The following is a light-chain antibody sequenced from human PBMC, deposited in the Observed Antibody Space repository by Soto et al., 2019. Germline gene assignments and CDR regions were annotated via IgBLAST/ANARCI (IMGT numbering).Light chain of an antibody. J-gene: IGLJ1*01. CDR1: SSDVGSYNL. Sequence: QSALTQPASVSGSPGQSITISCTGTSSDVGSYNLVSWYQQHPGKAPKLMIYEGSKRPSGVSNRFSGSKSGNTASLTISGLQAEAEADYYCCSYAGSSTSVFGTGTKVTVL. CDR3: CSYAGSSTSV. V-gene: IGLV2-23*01. CDR2: EGS.